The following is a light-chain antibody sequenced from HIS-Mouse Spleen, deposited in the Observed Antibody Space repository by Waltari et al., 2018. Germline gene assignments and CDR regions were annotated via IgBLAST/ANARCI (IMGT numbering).Light chain of an antibody. Sequence: EIVLTQYPATLSSSPGERATRSCRDSQSVSSYLAWYQQKPGQAPRLLIYDTSNRATGIPARFSGSGSGTDFTLTISSLEPEDFAVYYCQQRSNWPPFTFGPGTKVDIK. V-gene: IGKV3-11*01. CDR2: DTS. CDR3: QQRSNWPPFT. J-gene: IGKJ3*01. CDR1: QSVSSY.